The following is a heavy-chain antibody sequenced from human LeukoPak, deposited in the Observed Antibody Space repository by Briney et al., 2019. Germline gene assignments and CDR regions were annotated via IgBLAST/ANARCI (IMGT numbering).Heavy chain of an antibody. Sequence: ASVTVSFTASGYTFTVYYMHWVRQAPGQGLEWMGWINPNSGGTNYAQKFQGRVTMTRDTSISTAYMELSRLRSDDTAVYYCARGAAAGMLYYYYGMDVWGQGTTVTVSS. D-gene: IGHD6-13*01. CDR2: INPNSGGT. CDR3: ARGAAAGMLYYYYGMDV. V-gene: IGHV1-2*02. J-gene: IGHJ6*02. CDR1: GYTFTVYY.